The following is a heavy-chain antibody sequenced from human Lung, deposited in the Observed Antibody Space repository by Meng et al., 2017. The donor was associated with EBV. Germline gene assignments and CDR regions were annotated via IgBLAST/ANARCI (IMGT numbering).Heavy chain of an antibody. CDR3: ARGATSVFDL. J-gene: IGHJ2*01. Sequence: QLQQSSPGPVNPSPTLSLTCAISGDSVSSNTAAWNWIRQSPSRGLEWLGRTYYRSKWYTDYAVFVKSRITINPDTSKNQFSLQLNSVTPEDTAVYYCARGATSVFDLWGRGTLATVSS. CDR1: GDSVSSNTAA. CDR2: TYYRSKWYT. V-gene: IGHV6-1*01.